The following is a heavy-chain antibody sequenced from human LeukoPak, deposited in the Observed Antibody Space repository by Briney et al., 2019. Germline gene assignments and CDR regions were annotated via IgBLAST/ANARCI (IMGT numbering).Heavy chain of an antibody. CDR1: GFTFSSYS. J-gene: IGHJ6*02. CDR3: ARRPLRFLEWTSYGVDV. V-gene: IGHV3-21*01. D-gene: IGHD3-3*01. Sequence: GGSLRLSCAASGFTFSSYSMNWVRQAPGKGLEWVSSISSSSSYIYYADSVKGRFTISRDNAKNSLYLQMNSLRAEDTAVYYCARRPLRFLEWTSYGVDVWGQGTTVTVSS. CDR2: ISSSSSYI.